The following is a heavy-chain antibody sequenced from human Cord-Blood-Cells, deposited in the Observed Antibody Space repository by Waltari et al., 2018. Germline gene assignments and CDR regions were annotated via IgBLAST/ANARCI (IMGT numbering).Heavy chain of an antibody. Sequence: VQLLVSGGGLVQPGGSLRLSCAASGFTFSPSAMCSFRQAPGKVLEWVSAISGSGGSTYYADSVKGRFTISRDNSKNTLYLQMNSLRAEDTAVYYCARALWGWYFDLWGRGTLVTVSS. CDR3: ARALWGWYFDL. V-gene: IGHV3-23*01. CDR2: ISGSGGST. D-gene: IGHD7-27*01. CDR1: GFTFSPSA. J-gene: IGHJ2*01.